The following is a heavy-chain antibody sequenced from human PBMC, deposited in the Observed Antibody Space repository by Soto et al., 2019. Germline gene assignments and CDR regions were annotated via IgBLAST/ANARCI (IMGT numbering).Heavy chain of an antibody. CDR2: INSDGSST. J-gene: IGHJ4*02. CDR1: GFTFSSYW. CDR3: SREACSGGSCFYLGPDY. D-gene: IGHD2-15*01. V-gene: IGHV3-74*01. Sequence: EVQLVESGGGLVQPGGYLRLSCAASGFTFSSYWMHWVRQAPGKGLVWVSRINSDGSSTSYADSVKGLFTISRDNAKNTLYVKMNTLRAEDTAVYYCSREACSGGSCFYLGPDYWGQGTLVTVSS.